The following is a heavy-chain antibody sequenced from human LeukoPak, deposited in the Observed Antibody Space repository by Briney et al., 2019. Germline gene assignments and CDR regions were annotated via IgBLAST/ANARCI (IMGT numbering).Heavy chain of an antibody. J-gene: IGHJ4*02. V-gene: IGHV4-59*08. D-gene: IGHD3-22*01. Sequence: KTSETLSLTCTVSGGSISSYYWSWIRQPPGKGLEWIGYIYYSGSTNYNPSLKSRVTISVDTSKNQFSLKLSSVTAADTAVYYCARSKRMIVDYWGQGTLVTVSS. CDR2: IYYSGST. CDR1: GGSISSYY. CDR3: ARSKRMIVDY.